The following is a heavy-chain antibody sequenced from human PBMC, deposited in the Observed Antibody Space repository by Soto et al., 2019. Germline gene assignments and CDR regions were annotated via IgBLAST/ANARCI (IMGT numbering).Heavy chain of an antibody. J-gene: IGHJ4*02. V-gene: IGHV1-3*01. CDR2: INPGNGNV. Sequence: ASVKVSCKASGYTFTDYAIHWVRQAPGQRLEWMGWINPGNGNVEFSQKFQGRVTITRDTSANAAYMELSSLGSEDTAVYYCAKYGSRNRDGHSKYKYWGQGTLVTVSS. D-gene: IGHD4-4*01. CDR3: AKYGSRNRDGHSKYKY. CDR1: GYTFTDYA.